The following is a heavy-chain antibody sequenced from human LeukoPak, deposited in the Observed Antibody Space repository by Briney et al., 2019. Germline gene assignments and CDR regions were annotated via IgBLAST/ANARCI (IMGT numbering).Heavy chain of an antibody. CDR2: IWYDGSNK. D-gene: IGHD4-17*01. V-gene: IGHV3-33*01. CDR1: GFTFSSYG. J-gene: IGHJ4*02. Sequence: GGSLRLSCAASGFTFSSYGMHWVRQAPGKGLEWVAVIWYDGSNKYYADSVKGRFTISRDNSKNTLYLQMNSLRAEDTAVYYCARDTYDDYVPLDYWGQGTLVPVSS. CDR3: ARDTYDDYVPLDY.